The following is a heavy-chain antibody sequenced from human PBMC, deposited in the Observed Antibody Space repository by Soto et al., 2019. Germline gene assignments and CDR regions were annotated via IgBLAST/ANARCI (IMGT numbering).Heavy chain of an antibody. CDR2: ISSDSRYI. V-gene: IGHV3-21*01. CDR1: GFTLSAHT. Sequence: PGGSLRLSCAASGFTLSAHTMNWVRQAPGKGLEWVSSISSDSRYIYYADSVKGRFTISRDNARNSLDLQMNKLRAEDTAVYHCARGHCSRTSCYTGGYYYYPMDVWGQGTKVTVSS. CDR3: ARGHCSRTSCYTGGYYYYPMDV. J-gene: IGHJ6*02. D-gene: IGHD2-2*01.